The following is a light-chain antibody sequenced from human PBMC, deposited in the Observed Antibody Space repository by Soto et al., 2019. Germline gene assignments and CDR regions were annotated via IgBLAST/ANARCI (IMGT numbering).Light chain of an antibody. V-gene: IGKV1-39*01. CDR1: QNIDRW. CDR3: QQSFSILSIT. CDR2: AAC. J-gene: IGKJ5*01. Sequence: IQMTQARSTLPASVGDTVTITCRPSQNIDRWVAWYQQKLGKAPKVLISAACSLQSGVPSRFSGSGSGTDFTLTISSLQPEDFATYYCQQSFSILSITFVQGTRLEIK.